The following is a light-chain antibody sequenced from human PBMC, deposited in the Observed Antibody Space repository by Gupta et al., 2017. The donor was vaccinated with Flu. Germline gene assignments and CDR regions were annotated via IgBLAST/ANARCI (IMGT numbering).Light chain of an antibody. Sequence: IACTGSSGSIASKYVQWVQQRPGSSPRAVIYGDEKTPAGVPDRFSGSIDSSSNSASLTIAGLRTEDEADYYCQCFDSGNHRWVFGGGTKLTVL. J-gene: IGLJ3*02. CDR2: GDE. V-gene: IGLV6-57*01. CDR1: SGSIASKY. CDR3: QCFDSGNHRWV.